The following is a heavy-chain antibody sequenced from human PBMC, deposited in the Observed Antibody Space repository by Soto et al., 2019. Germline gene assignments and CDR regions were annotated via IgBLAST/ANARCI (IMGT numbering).Heavy chain of an antibody. V-gene: IGHV4-39*01. CDR2: IYYSGST. Sequence: PSETLSLTCTVSGGSISSSRYYWGWIRQPPGKGLEWIGSIYYSGSTYYNPSLKSRVTISVDTSKNQFSLKLSSVTAADTAVYYCARLLTVAGTEGYYFDYWGQGTLVTVSS. CDR3: ARLLTVAGTEGYYFDY. D-gene: IGHD6-19*01. CDR1: GGSISSSRYY. J-gene: IGHJ4*02.